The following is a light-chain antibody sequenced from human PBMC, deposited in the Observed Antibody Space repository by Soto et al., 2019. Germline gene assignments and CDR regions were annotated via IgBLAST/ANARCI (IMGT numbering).Light chain of an antibody. Sequence: QSVLTQPPSVSGAPGQRVTISCTGSSSNIGAGYDVHWYQQLPGTAPKLLIYGNSNRPSGVPDRFSGSKSGTSASLAITGLQAEDEADYYCRSYDRGLSGYVFGTGTKLTVL. CDR3: RSYDRGLSGYV. V-gene: IGLV1-40*01. CDR1: SSNIGAGYD. CDR2: GNS. J-gene: IGLJ1*01.